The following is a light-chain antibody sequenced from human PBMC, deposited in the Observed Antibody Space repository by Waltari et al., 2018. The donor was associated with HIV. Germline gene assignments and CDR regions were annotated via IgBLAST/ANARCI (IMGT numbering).Light chain of an antibody. J-gene: IGLJ3*02. CDR1: SSHIGSNS. CDR2: SNN. V-gene: IGLV1-44*01. CDR3: AAWDDSLNGWV. Sequence: QTVLTQPPSASGTPGPRLTMSSSVSSSHIGSNSVNRYHQLPGTAPKRLIYSNNQRPSGVPDRFSGSKSGTSASLAISGLQSEDEADYYCAAWDDSLNGWVFGGGTKLTVL.